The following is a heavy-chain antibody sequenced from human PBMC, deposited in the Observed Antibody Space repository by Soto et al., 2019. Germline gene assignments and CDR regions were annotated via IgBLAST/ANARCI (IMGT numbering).Heavy chain of an antibody. J-gene: IGHJ4*02. V-gene: IGHV1-24*01. Sequence: ASVKVSCKVSGYTLTELSMHWVRQAPGKGLEWMGGFDPEDGETIYAQKFQGRVTMTEDTSTDTAYMELSSLRSEDTAAYYCATEVRSSGWYNIDYWGQGTLVTVSS. CDR3: ATEVRSSGWYNIDY. CDR2: FDPEDGET. D-gene: IGHD6-19*01. CDR1: GYTLTELS.